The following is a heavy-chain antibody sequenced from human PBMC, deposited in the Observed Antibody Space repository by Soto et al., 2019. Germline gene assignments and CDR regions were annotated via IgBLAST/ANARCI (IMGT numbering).Heavy chain of an antibody. CDR3: AKGLINGRWYAED. J-gene: IGHJ4*02. V-gene: IGHV3-23*01. Sequence: EVHLLESGGGLVHPGESLRLSCGASGFTFSSCVMNWVRQAPGKGLEWVSCITGSGTGTYYADSVKGRLTISRDNTKNTMYLQMNDLKAEDTDVYDCAKGLINGRWYAEDWGQGTLVTVSS. CDR1: GFTFSSCV. D-gene: IGHD6-13*01. CDR2: ITGSGTGT.